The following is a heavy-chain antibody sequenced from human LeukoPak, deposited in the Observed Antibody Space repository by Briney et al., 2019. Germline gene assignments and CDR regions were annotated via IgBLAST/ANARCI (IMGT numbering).Heavy chain of an antibody. J-gene: IGHJ4*02. CDR1: GFTFSSYG. Sequence: GGSLRLSCAASGFTFSSYGMHWVRQAPGKGXEWVAVIWYDGSNKYYADSVKGRFTISRDNSKNTLYLQMNSLRAEDTAVYYCARDTDSGWSNWGQGTLVTVSS. V-gene: IGHV3-33*01. CDR3: ARDTDSGWSN. CDR2: IWYDGSNK. D-gene: IGHD6-19*01.